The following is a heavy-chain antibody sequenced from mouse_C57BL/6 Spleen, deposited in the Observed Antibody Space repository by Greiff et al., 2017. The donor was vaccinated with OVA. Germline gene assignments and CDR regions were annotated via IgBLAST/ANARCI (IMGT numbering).Heavy chain of an antibody. CDR2: INPYNGGT. J-gene: IGHJ1*03. CDR3: AGDRGYFDV. CDR1: GYTFTDYY. D-gene: IGHD2-14*01. Sequence: VQLKQSGPVLVKPGASVKMSCKASGYTFTDYYMNWVKQSHGKSLEWIGVINPYNGGTSYNQKFKGKATLTVDKSSSTAYMELNSLTSEDSAVYYCAGDRGYFDVWGTGTTVTVSS. V-gene: IGHV1-19*01.